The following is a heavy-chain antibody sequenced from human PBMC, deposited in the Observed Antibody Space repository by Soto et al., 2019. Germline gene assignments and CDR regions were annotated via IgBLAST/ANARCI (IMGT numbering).Heavy chain of an antibody. D-gene: IGHD2-2*01. CDR3: ARSHRVPAATHTPCYCYLDG. CDR2: IYYSGST. V-gene: IGHV4-59*08. J-gene: IGHJ6*03. CDR1: GGSISSYY. Sequence: PSETLSLTCTVSGGSISSYYWSWIRQPPGKELECIGYIYYSGSTNYNPSLQSRVTISVDTSKSQFSLKLSSVTAADTAVYYCARSHRVPAATHTPCYCYLDGWGKGNRGTVCS.